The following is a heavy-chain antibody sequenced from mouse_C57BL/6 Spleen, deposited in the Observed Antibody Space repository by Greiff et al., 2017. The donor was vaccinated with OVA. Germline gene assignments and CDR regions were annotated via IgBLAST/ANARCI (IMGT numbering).Heavy chain of an antibody. V-gene: IGHV1-50*01. D-gene: IGHD2-1*01. CDR2: IDPSDSYT. CDR1: GYTFTSYW. CDR3: ARKGLYYGNYEDYAMDY. Sequence: QVQLQQPGAELVKPGASVKLSCKASGYTFTSYWMQWVKQRPGQGLEWIGEIDPSDSYTNYNQKFKGKATLTVDTSSSTAYMQLSSLTSEDSAVYYCARKGLYYGNYEDYAMDYWGQGTSVTVSS. J-gene: IGHJ4*01.